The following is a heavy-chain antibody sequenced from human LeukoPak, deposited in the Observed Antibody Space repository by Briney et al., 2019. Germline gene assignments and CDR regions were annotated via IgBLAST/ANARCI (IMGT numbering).Heavy chain of an antibody. J-gene: IGHJ4*02. V-gene: IGHV1-18*01. Sequence: ASVKVSCKDSGYTFTSYGISWVRRAPGQGLEWMGWISAYNGNTNYAQKLQGRVTMTTDTSTSTAYMELSSLRSEDTAVYYCWVVVVPAARGTLDYWGQGTLVTVSS. CDR3: WVVVVPAARGTLDY. CDR1: GYTFTSYG. D-gene: IGHD2-2*01. CDR2: ISAYNGNT.